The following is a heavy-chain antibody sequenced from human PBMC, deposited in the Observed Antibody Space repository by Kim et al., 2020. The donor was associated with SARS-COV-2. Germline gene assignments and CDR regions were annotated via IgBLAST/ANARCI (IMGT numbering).Heavy chain of an antibody. CDR3: ARGDYNKYDALGY. CDR1: GFTFHDYA. Sequence: GGSLRLSCAASGFTFHDYALYWVRQTPRQGLEWVSRITWNSVIISYADSVRGRFTVSRDNAKNSLYLQMTSLRADDTALYYCARGDYNKYDALGYWGQGTLVTVSS. D-gene: IGHD4-4*01. CDR2: ITWNSVII. V-gene: IGHV3-9*01. J-gene: IGHJ4*02.